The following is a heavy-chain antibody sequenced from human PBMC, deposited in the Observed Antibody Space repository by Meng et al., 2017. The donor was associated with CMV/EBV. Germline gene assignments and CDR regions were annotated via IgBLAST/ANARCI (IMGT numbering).Heavy chain of an antibody. V-gene: IGHV4-59*01. CDR1: GGSISSYY. CDR3: ATGSTASSPQDAFDI. CDR2: IYYSGST. D-gene: IGHD5/OR15-5a*01. J-gene: IGHJ3*02. Sequence: GSLRLSCTVSGGSISSYYWSWIRQPPGEGLEWIGYIYYSGSTNYNPSLKSRVTISVDTSKNQFSLKLSTVTAAATAVYYCATGSTASSPQDAFDIWGQGTMVTVSS.